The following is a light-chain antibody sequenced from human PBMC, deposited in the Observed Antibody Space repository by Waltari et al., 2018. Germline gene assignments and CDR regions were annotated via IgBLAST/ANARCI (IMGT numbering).Light chain of an antibody. CDR2: DNN. Sequence: QSVLTQPPSVSAAPGQKVTISCSGSSSNIGNNYVSWYQQLPGTAPKLLIYDNNSGRSGNPDRFSGSKSGTSATLGITGLQTGDEADYYCGTWDSSLSVGVFGGGTKLTVL. V-gene: IGLV1-51*01. CDR3: GTWDSSLSVGV. CDR1: SSNIGNNY. J-gene: IGLJ2*01.